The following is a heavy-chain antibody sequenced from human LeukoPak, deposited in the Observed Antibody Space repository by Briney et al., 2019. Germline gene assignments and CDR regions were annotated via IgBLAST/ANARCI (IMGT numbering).Heavy chain of an antibody. Sequence: GGSLRLSCAASGFTFSSYWMHWVRQAPGKGLVWVSRINSDGSSTSYADSVKGRFTISRDNVKNTLDLQMNSLRVEDTAVYYCAREWGNSVLPLDYWGQGTLVTVSS. CDR1: GFTFSSYW. CDR3: AREWGNSVLPLDY. CDR2: INSDGSST. V-gene: IGHV3-74*01. J-gene: IGHJ4*02. D-gene: IGHD3-16*01.